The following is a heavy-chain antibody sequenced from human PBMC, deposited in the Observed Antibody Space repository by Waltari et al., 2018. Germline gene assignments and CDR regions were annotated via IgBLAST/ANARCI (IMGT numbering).Heavy chain of an antibody. CDR3: TRGRGGGGSSNNWFDP. CDR1: GGSIRSYY. J-gene: IGHJ5*02. Sequence: QVQLQESGPGLVKPSETLSLTCTVSGGSIRSYYWSWIRQPAGKGLEWIGHIYTSGSNNYKPTIKSRVTMSVDTSKNQFSLKLNSVTAADTAIYYCTRGRGGGGSSNNWFDPWGQGTLVIVSS. V-gene: IGHV4-4*07. D-gene: IGHD1-26*01. CDR2: IYTSGSN.